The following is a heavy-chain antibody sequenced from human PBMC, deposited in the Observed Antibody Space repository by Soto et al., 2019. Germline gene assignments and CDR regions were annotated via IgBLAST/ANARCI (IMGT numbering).Heavy chain of an antibody. V-gene: IGHV6-1*01. CDR3: ARRDGGFDY. CDR1: GDSVSSNSAA. CDR2: TYYRSKWYY. Sequence: PSQTLSLTCAISGDSVSSNSAAWNWIRQSPSGGLQWLGGTYYRSKWYYDYAVSVRSRITINPDTSKNQFSLQLNSVTPEDTAVYYCARRDGGFDYWGQGTTVTVSS. D-gene: IGHD3-10*01. J-gene: IGHJ4*03.